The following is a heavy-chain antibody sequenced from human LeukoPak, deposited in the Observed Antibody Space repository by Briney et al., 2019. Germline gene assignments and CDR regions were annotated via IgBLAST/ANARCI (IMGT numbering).Heavy chain of an antibody. D-gene: IGHD4-17*01. CDR2: IYHNGFT. Sequence: SETLSLTCTVSGASISTDGYYWSWIRQHPGKGLEWIGYIYHNGFTYDSPSLKSRLAISVDTSKNQFSLKLSSVTVADTAVYYYARTTTVTAYYFDSWGQGTLVTVSS. J-gene: IGHJ4*02. CDR3: ARTTTVTAYYFDS. CDR1: GASISTDGYY. V-gene: IGHV4-31*03.